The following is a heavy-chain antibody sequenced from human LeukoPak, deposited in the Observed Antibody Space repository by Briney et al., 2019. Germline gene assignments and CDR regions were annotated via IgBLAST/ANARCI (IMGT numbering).Heavy chain of an antibody. CDR2: IYYSGST. CDR3: ARVVMFGAAPHYFDY. Sequence: SETLSLTCTVSGGSISSSSYYWGWIRQPPGKGLEWIGSIYYSGSTYYNPSLKSRVTISVDTSKNQFSLKLSSVTAADTAVYYCARVVMFGAAPHYFDYWGQGTLVTVSS. D-gene: IGHD3-16*01. CDR1: GGSISSSSYY. V-gene: IGHV4-39*07. J-gene: IGHJ4*02.